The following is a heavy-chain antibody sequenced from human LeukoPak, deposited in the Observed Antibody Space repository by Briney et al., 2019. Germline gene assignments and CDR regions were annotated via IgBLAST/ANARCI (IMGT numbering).Heavy chain of an antibody. V-gene: IGHV3-30-3*01. J-gene: IGHJ4*02. CDR1: GFTFSTYA. D-gene: IGHD1-1*01. CDR3: ARSRLLATGTGGYFDH. Sequence: GRSLRLSCAASGFTFSTYALHWVRQAPGKGLEWVTLISYDGSIKYYVDSVEGRFTISRDNSKNTLYLQMDSLRPEDTAIYHCARSRLLATGTGGYFDHWGQGTLVTVSS. CDR2: ISYDGSIK.